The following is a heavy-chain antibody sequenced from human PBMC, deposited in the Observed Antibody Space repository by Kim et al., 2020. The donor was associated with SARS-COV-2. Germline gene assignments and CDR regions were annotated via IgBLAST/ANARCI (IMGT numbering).Heavy chain of an antibody. V-gene: IGHV4-39*01. J-gene: IGHJ4*02. CDR1: GGSISSSSYY. D-gene: IGHD2-8*02. CDR3: ARHGGGSIVLVVYAACFDY. CDR2: IYDSGST. Sequence: SETLSLTCTVSGGSISSSSYYWGWIRQPPGKGLEWIGRIYDSGSTYYNPSLKSRVTISVDTSTNQFSLKLSPVTAADTAVYYCARHGGGSIVLVVYAACFDYWGQGTLVTVSS.